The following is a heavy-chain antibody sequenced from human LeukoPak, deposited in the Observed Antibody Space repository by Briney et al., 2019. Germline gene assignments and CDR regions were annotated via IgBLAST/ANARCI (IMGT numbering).Heavy chain of an antibody. CDR3: ARGWGFLDF. J-gene: IGHJ4*02. CDR1: GDSISTYY. Sequence: PSETLSLTCTVSGDSISTYYWSWIRQPPGKGLEWIGYIRYSGSTNYNPSLKSRVTISVDTSRNHFSLKLSSVTAADTAVYYCARGWGFLDFWGQGTLVTVSS. CDR2: IRYSGST. D-gene: IGHD6-19*01. V-gene: IGHV4-59*01.